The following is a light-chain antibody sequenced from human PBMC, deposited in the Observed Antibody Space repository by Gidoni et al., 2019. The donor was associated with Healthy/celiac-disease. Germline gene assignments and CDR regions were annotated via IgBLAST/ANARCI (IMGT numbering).Light chain of an antibody. V-gene: IGKV1-39*01. J-gene: IGKJ1*01. CDR3: QQSYSTPLT. CDR1: QSISSY. CDR2: AA. Sequence: DIQMTQSPSSLSASVGDRVTITCRASQSISSYLNWYQHKPGRAPNLLIYAAYTLTISSLQPEDFATYYCQQSYSTPLTFGQGTEVEIK.